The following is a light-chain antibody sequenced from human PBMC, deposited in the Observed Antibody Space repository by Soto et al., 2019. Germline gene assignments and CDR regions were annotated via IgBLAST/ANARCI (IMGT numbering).Light chain of an antibody. Sequence: EIVLTQSPGTLSLSPGERATLSCRASQSVSSSYLAWYQQKPGQAPRLLIYGASSRATGIPDRFSGSGSETDFTLTISRLEPEDVAVYYCQQYGSSPRTFGQGTKVEIK. CDR3: QQYGSSPRT. J-gene: IGKJ1*01. CDR2: GAS. V-gene: IGKV3-20*01. CDR1: QSVSSSY.